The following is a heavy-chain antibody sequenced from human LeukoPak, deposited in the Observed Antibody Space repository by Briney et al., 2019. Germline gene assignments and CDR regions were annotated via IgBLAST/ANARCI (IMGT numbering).Heavy chain of an antibody. CDR1: GFTFSSYW. D-gene: IGHD3-9*01. V-gene: IGHV3-7*01. Sequence: PGGSLRLSCAASGFTFSSYWMSWVRQAPGKGLEWVANIKQDGSEKYYVDPVKGRFTISRDNAKNSLYLQMNSLRAGDTAVYYCARDGHYDILTGYFDYWGQGTLVTVSS. J-gene: IGHJ4*02. CDR3: ARDGHYDILTGYFDY. CDR2: IKQDGSEK.